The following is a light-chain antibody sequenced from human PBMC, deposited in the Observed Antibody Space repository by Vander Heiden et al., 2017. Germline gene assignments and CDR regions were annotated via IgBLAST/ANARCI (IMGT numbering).Light chain of an antibody. CDR2: AAS. Sequence: DIQMTQTPSSLSASVGDRVTITCRASQTISTYLNWYQQKPGKAPTLLSSAASSLQRGVPSRFAGSGSGRDFSLTISSLQAEEFATYFCQQSYMTPTFGGGTKVEIK. CDR3: QQSYMTPT. V-gene: IGKV1-39*01. J-gene: IGKJ4*01. CDR1: QTISTY.